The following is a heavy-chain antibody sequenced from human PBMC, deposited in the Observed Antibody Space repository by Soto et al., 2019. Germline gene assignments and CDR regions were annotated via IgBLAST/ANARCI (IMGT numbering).Heavy chain of an antibody. CDR3: ARSVFRGYYYYGMGV. CDR1: GGSISTYY. Sequence: SETLSLTCTVSGGSISTYYWSWIRQPPGKGLEWIGYIYYSGSTNYNPSLKSRVTISVDTSKNHFSLKLSSVTAADTAVYYCARSVFRGYYYYGMGVWGQGTTITVSS. V-gene: IGHV4-59*01. CDR2: IYYSGST. J-gene: IGHJ6*02. D-gene: IGHD3-3*01.